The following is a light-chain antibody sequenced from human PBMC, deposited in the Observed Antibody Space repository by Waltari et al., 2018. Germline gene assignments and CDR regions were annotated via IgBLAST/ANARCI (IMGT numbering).Light chain of an antibody. CDR3: CSYAGSYTWV. V-gene: IGLV2-11*01. CDR2: DVS. J-gene: IGLJ3*02. Sequence: QSALTQPRSVSGSPGQSVTISCTGTSSDVGGYNYVSWYQQHPGKAPKLMIYDVSKRPPGVPDRFSGSKSGNTASLTISALQAEDEADYYCCSYAGSYTWVFGGGTKLTVL. CDR1: SSDVGGYNY.